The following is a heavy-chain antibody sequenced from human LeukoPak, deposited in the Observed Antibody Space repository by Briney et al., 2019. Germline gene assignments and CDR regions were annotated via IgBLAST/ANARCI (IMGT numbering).Heavy chain of an antibody. Sequence: GGSLRLSCAASGFSFSSYAMSWVRQAPGKGLEWVSGISGSGGSTDDAVSVKGRFTISRDNSKNMLYLQMNSLRVEDTAVYYCAKMYYYDSSRRYAFDIWGQGTMVTVSS. CDR3: AKMYYYDSSRRYAFDI. CDR2: ISGSGGST. D-gene: IGHD3-22*01. V-gene: IGHV3-23*01. J-gene: IGHJ3*02. CDR1: GFSFSSYA.